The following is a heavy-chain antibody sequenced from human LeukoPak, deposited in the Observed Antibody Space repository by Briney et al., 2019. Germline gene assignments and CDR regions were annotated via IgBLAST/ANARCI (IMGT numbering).Heavy chain of an antibody. CDR1: GFSFDDYA. D-gene: IGHD2-2*01. J-gene: IGHJ5*02. Sequence: GGSLRLSCAASGFSFDDYAMHWVRQAPGKGLEWVSTISWNSGSIGYADSVKGRFTISRDNAKNSLYLQMNSLRAEDTALYYCARGPSGSTTYNRFDPWGQGTLVTVSS. CDR2: ISWNSGSI. V-gene: IGHV3-9*01. CDR3: ARGPSGSTTYNRFDP.